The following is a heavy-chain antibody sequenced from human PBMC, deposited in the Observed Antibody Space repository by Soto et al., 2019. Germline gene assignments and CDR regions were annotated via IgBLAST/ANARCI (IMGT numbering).Heavy chain of an antibody. CDR2: ISAYTDTA. V-gene: IGHV1-18*01. CDR1: GYTFTNFG. J-gene: IGHJ5*02. Sequence: QVQLVQSGAEVKKPGASVKVSCRASGYTFTNFGVTWVRRAPGQGLEWMGWISAYTDTANYAQKFQGRVTMTIDTSTSTASMDLRSITSDATAVYYCAIVIPGVEAWFDPWGQGTLVTVSS. D-gene: IGHD2-2*01. CDR3: AIVIPGVEAWFDP.